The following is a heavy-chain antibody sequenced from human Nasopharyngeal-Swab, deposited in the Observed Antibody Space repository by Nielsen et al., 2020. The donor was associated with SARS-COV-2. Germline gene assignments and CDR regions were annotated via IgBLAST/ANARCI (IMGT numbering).Heavy chain of an antibody. Sequence: GRYLSLAWAAAGMAFSSYGMHWVRQAAGKGLEWVTVISHDGGNEYYADSVKGRFTISRDNSKNALYLQMNSLRPEDTATYYCAKDVHADYGGIDYWGQGILVTVSS. V-gene: IGHV3-30*18. CDR3: AKDVHADYGGIDY. J-gene: IGHJ4*02. CDR2: ISHDGGNE. D-gene: IGHD4/OR15-4a*01. CDR1: GMAFSSYG.